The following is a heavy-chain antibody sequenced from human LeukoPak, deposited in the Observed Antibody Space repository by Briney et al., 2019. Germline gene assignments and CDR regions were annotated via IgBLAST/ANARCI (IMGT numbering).Heavy chain of an antibody. Sequence: ASVKVSCKASGYTFPSYDINWVRQATGQGLEWMGWMNPNSGNTGYAQKFQGRVTMTRNTSISTAYMELSSLRSEDTAVYYCARGRRRMVYAIRGYSHWFDPWGQGTLVTVSS. CDR1: GYTFPSYD. J-gene: IGHJ5*02. CDR2: MNPNSGNT. CDR3: ARGRRRMVYAIRGYSHWFDP. D-gene: IGHD2-8*01. V-gene: IGHV1-8*01.